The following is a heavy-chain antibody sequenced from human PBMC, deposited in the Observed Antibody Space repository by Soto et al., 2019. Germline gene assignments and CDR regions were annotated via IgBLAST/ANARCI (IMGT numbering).Heavy chain of an antibody. D-gene: IGHD2-2*01. CDR2: INHSGST. J-gene: IGHJ6*02. CDR3: AREEVPQWFTRGYYGMDV. V-gene: IGHV4-34*01. Sequence: LSLTCAVYGGSFSGYYWTWIRQPPGKGLEWIGDINHSGSTNYNSSLKSRVTISVDTSKNQLSLNLRSVTAADTAVYYCAREEVPQWFTRGYYGMDVWGQGTTVTVSS. CDR1: GGSFSGYY.